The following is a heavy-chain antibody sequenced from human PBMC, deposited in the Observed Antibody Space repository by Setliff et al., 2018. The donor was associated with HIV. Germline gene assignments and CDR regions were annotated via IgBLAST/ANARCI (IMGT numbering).Heavy chain of an antibody. J-gene: IGHJ4*02. CDR2: VSYSGST. CDR3: ARRLGATVFYYFDY. D-gene: IGHD3-16*01. V-gene: IGHV4-59*11. CDR1: GGSISSHF. Sequence: PSETLSLTCTVSGGSISSHFWSWIRQPPGKGLEWIGTVSYSGSTNYNPSLKSRVTISVDTSENQFSLKLSSVTAADTAVCYCARRLGATVFYYFDYWGQGTLVTVSS.